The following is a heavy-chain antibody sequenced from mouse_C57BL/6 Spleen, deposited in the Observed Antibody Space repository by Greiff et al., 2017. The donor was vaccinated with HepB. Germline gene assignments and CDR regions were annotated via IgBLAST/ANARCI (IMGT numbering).Heavy chain of an antibody. D-gene: IGHD2-2*01. CDR2: ISDGGSYT. V-gene: IGHV5-4*01. Sequence: EVKLVESGGGLVKPGGSLKLSCAASGFTFSSYAMSWVRQTPEKRLEWVATISDGGSYTYYPDNVKGRFTISRDNAKNNLYLQMSHLKSEDTAMYYCARDGGTMVTTERGYYAMDYWGQGTSVTVSS. J-gene: IGHJ4*01. CDR3: ARDGGTMVTTERGYYAMDY. CDR1: GFTFSSYA.